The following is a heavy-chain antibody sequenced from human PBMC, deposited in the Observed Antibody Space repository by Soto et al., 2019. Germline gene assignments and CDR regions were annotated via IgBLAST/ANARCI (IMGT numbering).Heavy chain of an antibody. Sequence: QVQLVESGGGVVQPGRSLRLSCVASEFTFSNYGMHWVRQGLGKGLEWVAVISYDGSDKYYADSVKGRFTISRDNSTNTLYLQMYSLRAEDTGVYYCAKDVKKEELDCHLDYCGQGSLVTVSS. D-gene: IGHD1-26*01. CDR2: ISYDGSDK. V-gene: IGHV3-30*18. J-gene: IGHJ4*02. CDR3: AKDVKKEELDCHLDY. CDR1: EFTFSNYG.